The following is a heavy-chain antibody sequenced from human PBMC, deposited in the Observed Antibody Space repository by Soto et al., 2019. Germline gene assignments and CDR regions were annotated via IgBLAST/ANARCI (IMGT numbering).Heavy chain of an antibody. CDR2: IYYSGST. D-gene: IGHD6-19*01. V-gene: IGHV4-61*01. CDR1: GGSVSSGSYY. Sequence: PSETLSLTCTVSGGSVSSGSYYWSWIRQPPGKGLEWIGHIYYSGSTNYNPSLKSRVTISVDTSKNQFSLKLSSVTAADTAVYYCARARYSSSWFDPWGQGTLVTVSS. J-gene: IGHJ5*02. CDR3: ARARYSSSWFDP.